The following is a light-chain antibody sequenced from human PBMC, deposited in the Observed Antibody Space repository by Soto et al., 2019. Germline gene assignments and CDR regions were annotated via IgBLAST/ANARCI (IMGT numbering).Light chain of an antibody. CDR3: SSYARGNNVV. V-gene: IGLV2-8*01. J-gene: IGLJ3*02. Sequence: QSVLTQPPSASGSPGQSVTISCTGTSSDVGGYDYVSWYQQHPGKAPRFLIYEVNKRPSGVPDRFSGSKSGTTASLTVSGLQAEDEADYYCSSYARGNNVVFGGGTKVTVL. CDR2: EVN. CDR1: SSDVGGYDY.